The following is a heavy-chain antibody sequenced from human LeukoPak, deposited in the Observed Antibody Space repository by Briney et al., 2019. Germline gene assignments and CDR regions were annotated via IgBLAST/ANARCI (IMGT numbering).Heavy chain of an antibody. CDR3: AELGITMIGGV. Sequence: GRSLRLSCAASGFTFSSYGMHWVRQAPGKGLEWVAVISYDGSNKYYADSVKGRFTISRDNAKNSLYLQMNSLRAEDTAVYYCAELGITMIGGVWGEGTTVTISS. CDR1: GFTFSSYG. D-gene: IGHD3-10*02. CDR2: ISYDGSNK. J-gene: IGHJ6*04. V-gene: IGHV3-30*18.